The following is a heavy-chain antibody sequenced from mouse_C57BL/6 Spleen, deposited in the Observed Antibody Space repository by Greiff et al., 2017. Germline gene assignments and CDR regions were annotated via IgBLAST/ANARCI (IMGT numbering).Heavy chain of an antibody. CDR3: NPIYYDYDDYAMDY. CDR1: GFTFSDAW. V-gene: IGHV6-6*01. J-gene: IGHJ4*01. D-gene: IGHD2-4*01. Sequence: EVKLMESGGGLVQPGGSMKLSCAASGFTFSDAWMDWVRQSPEKGLEWVAEIRNKANNHATYYAESVKGRFTISRDDSKSSVYLQMNSLRAEDTGIYYCNPIYYDYDDYAMDYWGQGTSVTVSS. CDR2: IRNKANNHAT.